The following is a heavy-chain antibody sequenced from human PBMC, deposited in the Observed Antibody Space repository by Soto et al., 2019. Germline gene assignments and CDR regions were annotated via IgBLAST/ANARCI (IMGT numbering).Heavy chain of an antibody. CDR1: GFTFSSYA. Sequence: PGGSLRLSCAASGFTFSSYAMNWVRQAPGKGLEWVSVISGSGDSTYYADSVKGRFTISRDNSKNTLYLQMNSLRTEDTAVYYCARGGPGTYFDYWGQGTLVTVPS. J-gene: IGHJ4*02. D-gene: IGHD3-16*01. V-gene: IGHV3-23*01. CDR3: ARGGPGTYFDY. CDR2: ISGSGDST.